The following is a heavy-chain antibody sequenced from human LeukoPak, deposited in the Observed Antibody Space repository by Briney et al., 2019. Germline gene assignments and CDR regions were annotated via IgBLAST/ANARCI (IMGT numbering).Heavy chain of an antibody. CDR2: ISGSGGST. CDR1: GFTFSSYA. D-gene: IGHD3-10*01. CDR3: TREGSGIPGHFDY. J-gene: IGHJ4*02. V-gene: IGHV3-23*01. Sequence: PGGSLRLSCAASGFTFSSYAMSWVRQAPGKGLEWVSAISGSGGSTYYADSVKGRFTISRDNSKNTLYLQMNSLRAEDTAVYYCTREGSGIPGHFDYWGQGTLVIVSS.